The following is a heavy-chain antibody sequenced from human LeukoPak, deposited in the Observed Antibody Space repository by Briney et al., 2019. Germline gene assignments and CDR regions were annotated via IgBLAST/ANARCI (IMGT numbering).Heavy chain of an antibody. J-gene: IGHJ4*02. V-gene: IGHV3-21*01. CDR3: ARDWAVNYYDSSGYQGYFDY. CDR2: ISSGSTYI. CDR1: GFTFNTYS. D-gene: IGHD3-22*01. Sequence: GGSLRLSCAASGFTFNTYSMNWVRQAPGKGLEWVSSISSGSTYIYYADSVKGRFIISRDNAKNSLYLQMNSLRAEDTAVYYCARDWAVNYYDSSGYQGYFDYWGQGTLVTVSS.